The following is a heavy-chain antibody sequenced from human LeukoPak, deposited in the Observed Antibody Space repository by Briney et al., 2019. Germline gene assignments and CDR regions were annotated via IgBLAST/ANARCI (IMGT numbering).Heavy chain of an antibody. Sequence: GGSLRLSCAASGFTFSSYAMHWVRQAPGKGLEWVAVISYDGSNKYYADSVKGRFTISRDNSENTLYLQMNSLRVEDTAVYYCARSVGGGVTGTGDWFDPWGQGTLVTVSS. CDR1: GFTFSSYA. J-gene: IGHJ5*02. D-gene: IGHD6-19*01. V-gene: IGHV3-30-3*01. CDR3: ARSVGGGVTGTGDWFDP. CDR2: ISYDGSNK.